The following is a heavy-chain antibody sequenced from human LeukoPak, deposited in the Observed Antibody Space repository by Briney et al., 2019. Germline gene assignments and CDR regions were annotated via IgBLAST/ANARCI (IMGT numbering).Heavy chain of an antibody. CDR2: IYTSGST. CDR1: GGSISSYY. Sequence: SETLSLTCTVSGGSISSYYWSWIRQPAGKGLEWIGRIYTSGSTNYNPSLKSRVTISVDTSKNQFSLKLSSVPAADTAVYYCAREGIAAPTTCLAACYYFDYWGQGTLVTVSS. V-gene: IGHV4-4*07. CDR3: AREGIAAPTTCLAACYYFDY. D-gene: IGHD6-13*01. J-gene: IGHJ4*02.